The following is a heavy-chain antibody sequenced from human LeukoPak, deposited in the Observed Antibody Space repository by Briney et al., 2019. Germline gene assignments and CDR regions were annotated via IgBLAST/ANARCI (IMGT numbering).Heavy chain of an antibody. Sequence: GASVKVSCKXSGYTFTGYYMHWVRQAPGQGLEWMGRINPNSGVTNYSQKFQGRVTMTRDTSISTAYMELSRLRSDDTAVYYCARDGSSSYYFDYWGQGTLVTVSS. J-gene: IGHJ4*02. V-gene: IGHV1-2*06. CDR2: INPNSGVT. CDR1: GYTFTGYY. CDR3: ARDGSSSYYFDY. D-gene: IGHD6-6*01.